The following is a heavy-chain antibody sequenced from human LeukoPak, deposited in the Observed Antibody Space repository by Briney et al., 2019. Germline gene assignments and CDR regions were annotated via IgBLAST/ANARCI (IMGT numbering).Heavy chain of an antibody. Sequence: ASVKVSCKASGYTFTGYYMHWVRQAPGQGREWMGWINPNSGGTNYAQKSQGRVTMTRDTSISTAYMELSRLRSDDPAVYYCAIFWDCSGGSCYSRPHHRAYYYYGMDVWGQGTTVTVSS. J-gene: IGHJ6*02. CDR3: AIFWDCSGGSCYSRPHHRAYYYYGMDV. V-gene: IGHV1-2*02. D-gene: IGHD2-15*01. CDR1: GYTFTGYY. CDR2: INPNSGGT.